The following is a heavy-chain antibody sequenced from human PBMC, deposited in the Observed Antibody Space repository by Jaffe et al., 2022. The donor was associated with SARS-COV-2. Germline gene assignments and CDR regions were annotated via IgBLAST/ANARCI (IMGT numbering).Heavy chain of an antibody. CDR1: GFIFSDYT. J-gene: IGHJ4*02. Sequence: EVQLVESGGGVVQPGGSRRLSCAASGFIFSDYTMSWVRQAPGRGLEWVASMKEDGTNIYYVASVEGRFTITRDNAKNSLYLQMGSLRGEDTAVYYCARGGHNRFDYWGQGALVIVSS. D-gene: IGHD3-10*01. V-gene: IGHV3-7*01. CDR3: ARGGHNRFDY. CDR2: MKEDGTNI.